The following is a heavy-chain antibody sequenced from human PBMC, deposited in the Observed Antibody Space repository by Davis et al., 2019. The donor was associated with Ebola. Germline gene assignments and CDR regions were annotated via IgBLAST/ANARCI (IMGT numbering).Heavy chain of an antibody. Sequence: PGGSLRLSCKGSGYIFTSYWIGWVRQMPGKGLEWMGIIYPGDSDTRYSPSFQGQVTISVDKSISTAYLQWSSLKASDTAMYYCARHVMVGYYDSVLGYWGQGTLVTVSS. D-gene: IGHD3-22*01. J-gene: IGHJ4*02. CDR1: GYIFTSYW. V-gene: IGHV5-51*01. CDR3: ARHVMVGYYDSVLGY. CDR2: IYPGDSDT.